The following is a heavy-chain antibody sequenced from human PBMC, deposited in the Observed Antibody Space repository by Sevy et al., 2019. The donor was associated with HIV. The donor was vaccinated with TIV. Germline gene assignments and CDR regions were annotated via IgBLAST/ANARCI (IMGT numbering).Heavy chain of an antibody. V-gene: IGHV3-53*01. CDR1: GFTVSDNY. D-gene: IGHD3-16*01. CDR2: IYIAGRT. CDR3: VREDLVLGEDNYYGMDV. J-gene: IGHJ6*02. Sequence: GGSLRLSCAVSGFTVSDNYMNWVRQAPGKGREWAPIIYIAGRTYYADSVRGRFTISRDKAKNTLYLQMNSLRVEDTAVYYCVREDLVLGEDNYYGMDVWGQGTTVTVSS.